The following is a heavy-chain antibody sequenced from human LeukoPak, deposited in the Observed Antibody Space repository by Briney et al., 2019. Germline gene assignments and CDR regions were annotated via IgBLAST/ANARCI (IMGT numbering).Heavy chain of an antibody. CDR3: TTRLQNHFDY. CDR1: GFSFSAYW. D-gene: IGHD4-11*01. V-gene: IGHV3-7*05. Sequence: GGSLRLSCAASGFSFSAYWMSCVRQAPGKGLEWVANIKVDGTEKYYVDSVKGRFTISRDNAKNSSSLQMSGLRAEDTAVYYCTTRLQNHFDYWGQGTQVTVSS. CDR2: IKVDGTEK. J-gene: IGHJ4*02.